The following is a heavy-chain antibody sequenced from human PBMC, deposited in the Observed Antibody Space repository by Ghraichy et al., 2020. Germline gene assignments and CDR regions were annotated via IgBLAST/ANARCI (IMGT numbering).Heavy chain of an antibody. Sequence: GSLRLSCAVYGGSFSGYYWSWIRQPPGKGLEWIGEINHSGSTNYNPSLKSRVTISVDTSKNQFSLKLSSVTAADTAVYYCARAPRGYYDSSGYYPGRYYYYYMDVWGKGTTVTVSS. CDR1: GGSFSGYY. CDR2: INHSGST. D-gene: IGHD3-22*01. J-gene: IGHJ6*03. V-gene: IGHV4-34*01. CDR3: ARAPRGYYDSSGYYPGRYYYYYMDV.